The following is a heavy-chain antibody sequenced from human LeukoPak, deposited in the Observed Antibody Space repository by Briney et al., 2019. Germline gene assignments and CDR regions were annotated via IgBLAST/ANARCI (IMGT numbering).Heavy chain of an antibody. CDR3: ARDFWEFGDYYYMDV. Sequence: ASVKVSCKASGYTFTGYYIHWVRQAPGQGLEWMGWINPNSGGTNYAQKFQGRVTMTRDTSISTAYMDLSRLRSDDTAVYYCARDFWEFGDYYYMDVWGKGTTVTISS. D-gene: IGHD3-10*01. V-gene: IGHV1-2*02. CDR1: GYTFTGYY. CDR2: INPNSGGT. J-gene: IGHJ6*03.